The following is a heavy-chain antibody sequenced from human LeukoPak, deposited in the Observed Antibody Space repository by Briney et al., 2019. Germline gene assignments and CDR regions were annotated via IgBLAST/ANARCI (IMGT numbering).Heavy chain of an antibody. Sequence: SETLSLTCAVYGGSFSGYYWSWLRQPPGKGLEWIGEINHSGSTNYNPSLKSRVTISVDTSKNQFSLKLSSVTAADTAVYYCARRVAYYHDSSGYYFPAYYFDYWGQGTLVTVSS. CDR3: ARRVAYYHDSSGYYFPAYYFDY. J-gene: IGHJ4*02. CDR2: INHSGST. D-gene: IGHD3-22*01. V-gene: IGHV4-34*01. CDR1: GGSFSGYY.